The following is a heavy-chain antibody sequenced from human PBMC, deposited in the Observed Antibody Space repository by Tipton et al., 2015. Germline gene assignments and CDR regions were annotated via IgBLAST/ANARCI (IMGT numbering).Heavy chain of an antibody. CDR2: ISVYNGNT. CDR3: ARHVSFYYDTHGSDALDI. CDR1: GYTFTNYD. Sequence: QVQLVQSGAEMKKPGASVKVSCTTSGYTFTNYDIIWVRQAPGQGLEWMGWISVYNGNTKYAQNIQGRVTMTTDTSTRTAYMELRSLTSDDTAMYYCARHVSFYYDTHGSDALDIWAQGTMVTVSS. V-gene: IGHV1-18*01. D-gene: IGHD3-22*01. J-gene: IGHJ3*02.